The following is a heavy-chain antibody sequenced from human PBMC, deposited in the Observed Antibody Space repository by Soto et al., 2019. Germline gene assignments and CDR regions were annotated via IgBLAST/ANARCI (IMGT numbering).Heavy chain of an antibody. V-gene: IGHV4-59*01. J-gene: IGHJ5*02. CDR2: IYYTGRS. CDR1: GGSISSYY. D-gene: IGHD2-2*01. Sequence: SETLSLTCTVSGGSISSYYWTWIRHPPGNELQWIGYIYYTGRSNYNPSLKSRVTMSVDTSMDTAYMELRSLTSDDTAVYYCARGGTSRVNWFVPWGQGTLVTVSS. CDR3: ARGGTSRVNWFVP.